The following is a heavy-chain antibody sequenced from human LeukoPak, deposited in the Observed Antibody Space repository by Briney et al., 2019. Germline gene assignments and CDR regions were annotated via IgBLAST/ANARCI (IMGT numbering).Heavy chain of an antibody. Sequence: NSSETLSLTCTVSGGSISSSSYYWGWIRQPPGKGLEWIGYIYYSGSTNYNPSLKSRVTISVDTSKNQFSLKLSSVTAADTAVYYCARDTPPSVYWGQGTLVTVSS. V-gene: IGHV4-61*01. CDR2: IYYSGST. CDR3: ARDTPPSVY. CDR1: GGSISSSSYY. J-gene: IGHJ4*02.